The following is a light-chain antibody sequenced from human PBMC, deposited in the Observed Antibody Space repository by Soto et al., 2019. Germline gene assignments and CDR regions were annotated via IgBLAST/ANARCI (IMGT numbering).Light chain of an antibody. Sequence: EIVLTQSPATLSLSPGERATLSCWASQSISSYLVWYQQKPGQAPRLLIYDTSNRATGIPPRFSGSGSGTDFTLTISRLEPEDFAVYYCQQRSNWPLTFGGGTKMDIK. J-gene: IGKJ4*01. V-gene: IGKV3-11*01. CDR2: DTS. CDR3: QQRSNWPLT. CDR1: QSISSY.